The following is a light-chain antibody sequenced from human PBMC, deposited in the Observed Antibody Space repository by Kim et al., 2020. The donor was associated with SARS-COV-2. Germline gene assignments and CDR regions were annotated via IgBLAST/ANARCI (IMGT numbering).Light chain of an antibody. CDR3: CSRNSRAKVYV. CDR2: DEN. Sequence: SYELTQDPTVSVALGQTVRITCQGDSLRNSYASWYQQKPGQAPILVMSDENNRPSGIPDRFSGSTSGSTASLTITGAQAEDEADYYCCSRNSRAKVYVFGTGTKVTVL. J-gene: IGLJ1*01. V-gene: IGLV3-19*01. CDR1: SLRNSY.